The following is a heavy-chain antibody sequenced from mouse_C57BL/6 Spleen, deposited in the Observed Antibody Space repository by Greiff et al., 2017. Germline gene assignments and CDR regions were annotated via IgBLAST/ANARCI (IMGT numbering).Heavy chain of an antibody. J-gene: IGHJ4*01. CDR3: ARSGWEHALDY. CDR1: GYAFSSYW. CDR2: IYPGDGDT. V-gene: IGHV1-80*01. Sequence: QVQLQQSGAELVKPGASVKISCKASGYAFSSYWMNWVKQRPGTGLEWIGQIYPGDGDTNYNGTFKGKATLTADKSSSTAYMQLSSLTSEDSAVDCCARSGWEHALDYWGQGTSVTVSS. D-gene: IGHD1-1*02.